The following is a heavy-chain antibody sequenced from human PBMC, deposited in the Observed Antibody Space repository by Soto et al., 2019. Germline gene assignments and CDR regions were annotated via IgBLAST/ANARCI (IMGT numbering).Heavy chain of an antibody. CDR2: INPNSGGT. D-gene: IGHD2-15*01. V-gene: IGHV1-2*04. CDR3: AREGPVVVVAATPKAYGTDV. J-gene: IGHJ6*02. CDR1: GYTFTGYY. Sequence: ASVKVSCKASGYTFTGYYMHWVRQAPGQGLEWMGWINPNSGGTNYAQKFQGWVTMTRDTSISTAYMELSRLRSDDTAVYYCAREGPVVVVAATPKAYGTDVWGQGTTVTVSS.